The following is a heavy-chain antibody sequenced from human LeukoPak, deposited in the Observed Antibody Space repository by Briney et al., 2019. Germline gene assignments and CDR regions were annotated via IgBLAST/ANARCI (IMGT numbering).Heavy chain of an antibody. J-gene: IGHJ1*01. CDR2: ISYDGSNK. CDR3: ARGERYFQH. CDR1: GSTFSSYA. V-gene: IGHV3-30*04. Sequence: GGSLRLSCAASGSTFSSYAMSWVRKAPGKGLEWVAVISYDGSNKYYADSVKGRFTISRDNSKNTLYLQMNSLRAEDTAVYYCARGERYFQHWGQGTLVTVSS.